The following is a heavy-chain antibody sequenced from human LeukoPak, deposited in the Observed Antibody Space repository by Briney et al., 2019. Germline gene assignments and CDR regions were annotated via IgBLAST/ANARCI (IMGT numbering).Heavy chain of an antibody. CDR3: ARDLPMMEAFDI. D-gene: IGHD3-22*01. Sequence: EASVTVSCTASGYTFTSYYMHWVRQAPGQGLEWMGIINPSGGSTSYAQKFQGRVTITRDTSASTAYMELSSLRSEDTAVYYCARDLPMMEAFDIWGQGTMVTVSS. CDR2: INPSGGST. J-gene: IGHJ3*02. CDR1: GYTFTSYY. V-gene: IGHV1-46*01.